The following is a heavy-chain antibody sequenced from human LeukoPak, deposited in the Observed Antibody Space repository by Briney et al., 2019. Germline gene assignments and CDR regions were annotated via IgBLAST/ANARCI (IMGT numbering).Heavy chain of an antibody. Sequence: PGGSLRLSCAASGFTFSSYAMHWVRQAPGKGLEWVAVISYDDGSNKYYADSVKGRFTISRDSSKSTLYLQMNSLRPEDTAVYYCARAEPSSSSDFWGQGTLVTVSS. CDR2: ISYDDGSNK. J-gene: IGHJ4*02. CDR3: ARAEPSSSSDF. CDR1: GFTFSSYA. V-gene: IGHV3-30-3*01. D-gene: IGHD6-6*01.